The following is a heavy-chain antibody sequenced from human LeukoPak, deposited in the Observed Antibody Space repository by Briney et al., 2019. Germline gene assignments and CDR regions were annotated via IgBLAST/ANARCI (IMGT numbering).Heavy chain of an antibody. V-gene: IGHV4-4*07. D-gene: IGHD2-15*01. CDR1: GGSISSY. CDR2: IYGSGNT. Sequence: SETLSLTCTVSGGSISSYWSWIRQPAGKGLEWIGRIYGSGNTPYNPSLKSRVSMSIDTSKNQFSLKLMSVTAADTAVYSCARDRLRLGYERTNWLDPWGQGTLVTVSS. CDR3: ARDRLRLGYERTNWLDP. J-gene: IGHJ5*02.